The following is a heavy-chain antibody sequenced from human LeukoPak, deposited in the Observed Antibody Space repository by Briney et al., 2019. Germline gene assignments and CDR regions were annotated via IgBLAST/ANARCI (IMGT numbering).Heavy chain of an antibody. V-gene: IGHV1-2*02. CDR3: ARPKYCSGGSCYYGFDY. CDR2: INPNSGGT. Sequence: ASVKVSCKASGYTFTSYYMHWVRQAPGQGLGWMGWINPNSGGTNYAQKFQGRVTMTRDTSISTAYMELSRLRSDDTAVYYCARPKYCSGGSCYYGFDYWGQGTLVTVSS. CDR1: GYTFTSYY. D-gene: IGHD2-15*01. J-gene: IGHJ4*02.